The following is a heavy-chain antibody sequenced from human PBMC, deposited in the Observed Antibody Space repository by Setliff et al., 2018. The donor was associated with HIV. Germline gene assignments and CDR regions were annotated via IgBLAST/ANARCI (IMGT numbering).Heavy chain of an antibody. Sequence: KTSETLSLTCPVSGTSISTSYWSCIRQPPGKGLEYIGYVDTSGSTNYNPSLKSRVTTSVDTSKNQFSLRLTSVTAADTAVYYCARGRLQLDSWGQGTLVTVSS. D-gene: IGHD1-1*01. CDR2: VDTSGST. J-gene: IGHJ4*02. CDR1: GTSISTSY. CDR3: ARGRLQLDS. V-gene: IGHV4-4*08.